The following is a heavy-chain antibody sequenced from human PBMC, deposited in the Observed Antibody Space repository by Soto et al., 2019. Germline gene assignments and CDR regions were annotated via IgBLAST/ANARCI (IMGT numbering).Heavy chain of an antibody. CDR2: ISSSGSSI. J-gene: IGHJ1*01. CDR1: GFTFSSYE. V-gene: IGHV3-48*03. D-gene: IGHD4-17*01. Sequence: EVQLVESGGGLVQPGGSLRLSCAASGFTFSSYEMNWVRQAPGKGLEWVSYISSSGSSIYYADSVKGRFTISRDNAKNSLYLQMNSLRAEDTAVYYCARAEDYGDYPDAAGDWGQGTLVTVSS. CDR3: ARAEDYGDYPDAAGD.